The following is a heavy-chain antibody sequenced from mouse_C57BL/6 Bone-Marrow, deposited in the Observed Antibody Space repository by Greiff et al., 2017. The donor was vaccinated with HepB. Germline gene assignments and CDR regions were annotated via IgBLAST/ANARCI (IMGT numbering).Heavy chain of an antibody. CDR1: GFSLTSYA. Sequence: VKLQESGPGLVAPSQSLSITCTVSGFSLTSYAISWVRQPPGKGLEWLGVIWTGGGTNYNSALKSRLSISKDNSKSQVFLKMNSLQTDDTARYYCARFITTVVATRYFDVWGTGTTVTVSS. V-gene: IGHV2-9-1*01. CDR3: ARFITTVVATRYFDV. D-gene: IGHD1-1*01. CDR2: IWTGGGT. J-gene: IGHJ1*03.